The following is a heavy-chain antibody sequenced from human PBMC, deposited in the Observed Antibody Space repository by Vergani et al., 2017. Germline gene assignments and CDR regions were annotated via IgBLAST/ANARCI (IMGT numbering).Heavy chain of an antibody. CDR3: ARGEYCCSTSCPLLGFDI. Sequence: QVQLVESGGGVVQPGRSLRLSCAASGFTFSSYGMHWVRQAPGKGLEWVAVIWYDGSNKYYADSVKGRFTISRDNSKNTLYLKMNSLRAEDTAVYYCARGEYCCSTSCPLLGFDIWGQGTMVTVSS. J-gene: IGHJ3*02. D-gene: IGHD2-2*01. CDR2: IWYDGSNK. CDR1: GFTFSSYG. V-gene: IGHV3-33*01.